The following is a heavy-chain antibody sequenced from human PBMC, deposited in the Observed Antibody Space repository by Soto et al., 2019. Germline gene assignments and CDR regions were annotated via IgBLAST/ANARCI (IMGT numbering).Heavy chain of an antibody. CDR2: IYYSGST. D-gene: IGHD3-22*01. CDR3: ARDRYYYDSSGYYSKWFDP. Sequence: SETLSLTCTVSGGSISSYYWSWIRQPPGKXLEWIGYIYYSGSTNYNPSLKSRVTISVDTSKNQFSLKLSSVTAADTAVYYCARDRYYYDSSGYYSKWFDPWGQGALVTVSS. J-gene: IGHJ5*02. V-gene: IGHV4-59*01. CDR1: GGSISSYY.